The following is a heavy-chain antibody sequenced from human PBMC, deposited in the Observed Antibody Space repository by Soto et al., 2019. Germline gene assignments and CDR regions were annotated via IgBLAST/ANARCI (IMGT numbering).Heavy chain of an antibody. V-gene: IGHV3-23*01. CDR3: AKEEDFWSGYFEY. J-gene: IGHJ4*02. Sequence: PGGSLRLSCASSGFTFNSYAMTWVRQAPGKGLEWGSAISGSGGSTYYADSVKGRFTISRDNSKNTLFLQMSSLRAEYTATYYCAKEEDFWSGYFEYWGQGIPVTVSS. CDR2: ISGSGGST. CDR1: GFTFNSYA. D-gene: IGHD3-3*01.